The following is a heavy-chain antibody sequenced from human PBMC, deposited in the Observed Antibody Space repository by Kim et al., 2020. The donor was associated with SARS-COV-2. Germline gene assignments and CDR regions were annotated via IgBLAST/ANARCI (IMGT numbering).Heavy chain of an antibody. V-gene: IGHV3-33*01. CDR3: ARDRRSGIAVAPGY. CDR1: GFTFSSYG. CDR2: IWYDGSNK. D-gene: IGHD6-19*01. J-gene: IGHJ4*02. Sequence: GGSLRLSCAASGFTFSSYGMHWVRQAPGKGLEWVAVIWYDGSNKYYADSVKGRFTISRDNSKKTLYLQMNSLRAEDTAVYYCARDRRSGIAVAPGYWGQGTLVTVSS.